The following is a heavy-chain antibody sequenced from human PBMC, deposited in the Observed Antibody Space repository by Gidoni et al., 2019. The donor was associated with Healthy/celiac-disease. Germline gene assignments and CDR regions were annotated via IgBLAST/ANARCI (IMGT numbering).Heavy chain of an antibody. CDR3: AKSAYNWNYRGGMDV. D-gene: IGHD1-7*01. J-gene: IGHJ6*02. CDR1: GFTFDDSA. CDR2: IRWNSGSI. Sequence: EVQLVESGGGLVQPGRSLRLSCTASGFTFDDSAMHWVRQAPGKGLEWVSGIRWNSGSIGYADSVKGRFTISRDNAKNSLYLQMNSLRAEDTALYYCAKSAYNWNYRGGMDVWGQGTTVTVSS. V-gene: IGHV3-9*01.